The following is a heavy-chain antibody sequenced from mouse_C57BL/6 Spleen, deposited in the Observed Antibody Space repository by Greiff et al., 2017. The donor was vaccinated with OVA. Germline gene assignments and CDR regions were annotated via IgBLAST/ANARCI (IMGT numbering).Heavy chain of an antibody. D-gene: IGHD1-1*01. CDR2: IYPSTGGT. CDR3: ARYYGYYFDY. Sequence: QVQLQQPGAELVKPGASVKMSCKASGYTFTSYWITWVKQRPEQGLEWIGDIYPSTGGTTYNEKFKSKATLTVDTSSSTAYMQLSSLTSEDSAVYCGARYYGYYFDYWGQGTTLTVSS. V-gene: IGHV1-55*01. J-gene: IGHJ2*01. CDR1: GYTFTSYW.